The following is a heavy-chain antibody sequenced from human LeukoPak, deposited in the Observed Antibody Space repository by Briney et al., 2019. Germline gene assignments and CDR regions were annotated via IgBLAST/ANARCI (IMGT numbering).Heavy chain of an antibody. D-gene: IGHD3-16*01. J-gene: IGHJ4*02. CDR2: ISGSGGST. CDR3: AKGYYDYVWGSYYFDY. CDR1: GFTFSSYA. Sequence: GGSLRLSCAASGFTFSSYAMSWVRQAPGKGLEWVSAISGSGGSTYYADSVKGRFTISRDNSKNTLYLQMNSLRAEDTAVYYCAKGYYDYVWGSYYFDYRGQGTLVTVSS. V-gene: IGHV3-23*01.